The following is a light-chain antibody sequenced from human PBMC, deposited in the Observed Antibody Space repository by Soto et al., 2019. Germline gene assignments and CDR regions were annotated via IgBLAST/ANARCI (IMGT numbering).Light chain of an antibody. V-gene: IGLV1-44*01. Sequence: QPVLTQPPSASGTPGQRVSISCSGSSSNIGGNTVNWYQQLPGTAPTPLIFGNDRRPSGVPDRFSGSKSGTSASLAISGLQSGDEADYYCATWDDSLNGVVFGGGTKLTVL. CDR3: ATWDDSLNGVV. CDR2: GND. J-gene: IGLJ2*01. CDR1: SSNIGGNT.